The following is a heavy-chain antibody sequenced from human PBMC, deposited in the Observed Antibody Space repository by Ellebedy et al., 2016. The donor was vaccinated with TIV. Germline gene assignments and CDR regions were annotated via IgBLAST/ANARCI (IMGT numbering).Heavy chain of an antibody. CDR3: AKEQGPYYYKGMDV. Sequence: PGGSLRLSCAASGFTFSSHGIHWVRQAPGKGLEWAAVISYDGKNKYYADSVKGRFTISRDNSKNTLYLQMNSVIAEDTAIYYCAKEQGPYYYKGMDVWGQGTTVTVSS. CDR1: GFTFSSHG. D-gene: IGHD3-16*01. CDR2: ISYDGKNK. J-gene: IGHJ6*02. V-gene: IGHV3-30*18.